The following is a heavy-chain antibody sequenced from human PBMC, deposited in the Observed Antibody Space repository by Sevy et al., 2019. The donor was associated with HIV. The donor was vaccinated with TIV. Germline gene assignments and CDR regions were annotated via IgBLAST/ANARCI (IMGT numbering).Heavy chain of an antibody. CDR3: ARHFGYCSSTSCYTGSAWFDP. D-gene: IGHD2-2*02. J-gene: IGHJ5*02. Sequence: GGSLRLSCAASGFTFSSYSMNWVRQAPGKGLEWLSSISSSSSYIYYADSVKGRFTISRDNAKNSLYLQMNSLRAEDTAVYYCARHFGYCSSTSCYTGSAWFDPWGQGTLVTVSS. V-gene: IGHV3-21*01. CDR1: GFTFSSYS. CDR2: ISSSSSYI.